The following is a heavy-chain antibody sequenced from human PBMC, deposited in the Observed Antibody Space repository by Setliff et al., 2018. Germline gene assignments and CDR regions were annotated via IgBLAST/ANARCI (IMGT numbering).Heavy chain of an antibody. CDR1: GGSISSGTYY. J-gene: IGHJ4*02. D-gene: IGHD3-9*01. V-gene: IGHV4-61*02. Sequence: LSLTCTVSGGSISSGTYYWSWIRQPAGKRLEWIGRIHASGSPSYNPSLESRVTISLDTSTNQFSLKLSSVTAADTAVYYCTRERYFDWFFEYWGQGTLVTVSS. CDR2: IHASGSP. CDR3: TRERYFDWFFEY.